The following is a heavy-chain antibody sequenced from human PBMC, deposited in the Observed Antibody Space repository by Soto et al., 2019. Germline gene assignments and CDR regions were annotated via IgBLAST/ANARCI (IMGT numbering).Heavy chain of an antibody. Sequence: EVQLVESGGGLVQPGGSLSLSCEASGLTFSTYTMTWVRQAPGKGLEWLSYISTSSRSTFYADSVKGRFTISRDNAKNSLYLQMNSLRDEDTAVYYCARLGIAVAGPHGGGLDVWGQGTTVIVSS. J-gene: IGHJ6*02. CDR3: ARLGIAVAGPHGGGLDV. D-gene: IGHD6-19*01. CDR2: ISTSSRST. V-gene: IGHV3-48*02. CDR1: GLTFSTYT.